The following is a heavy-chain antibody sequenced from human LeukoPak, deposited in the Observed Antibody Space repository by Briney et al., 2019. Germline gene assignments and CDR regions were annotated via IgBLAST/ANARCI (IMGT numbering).Heavy chain of an antibody. CDR1: GFTFSSYW. J-gene: IGHJ3*02. CDR3: ARLVYTKDAFDI. CDR2: IKQDGSET. Sequence: GGSLRLSCAASGFTFSSYWMTWVRRAPGRGLEWVANIKQDGSETYYVDSLKGRFTISRDNAKNSLYLQMNSLRAEDTAVYYCARLVYTKDAFDIWGQGTMVTVSS. V-gene: IGHV3-7*01. D-gene: IGHD2-8*01.